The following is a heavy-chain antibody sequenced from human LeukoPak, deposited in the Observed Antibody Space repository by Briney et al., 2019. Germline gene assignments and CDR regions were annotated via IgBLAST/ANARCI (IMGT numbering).Heavy chain of an antibody. CDR2: IYTSGST. Sequence: PSETLSLTCTVSGGSISSYYWSWIRQPAGKGLEWIGRIYTSGSTNYNPSLKSRVTMSVDTSKNQFSPKLSSVTAADTAVYYCARAAYDFWSGYYYYFDYWGQGTLVTVSS. D-gene: IGHD3-3*01. CDR1: GGSISSYY. CDR3: ARAAYDFWSGYYYYFDY. V-gene: IGHV4-4*07. J-gene: IGHJ4*02.